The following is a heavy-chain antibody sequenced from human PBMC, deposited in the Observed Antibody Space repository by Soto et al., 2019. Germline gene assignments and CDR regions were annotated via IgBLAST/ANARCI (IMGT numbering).Heavy chain of an antibody. CDR1: GYTFNTYG. D-gene: IGHD6-6*01. Sequence: GAPVNVSCKASGYTFNTYGITWVRQAPGQGLERMGWISTYDGSTYYEERLQGRVTLTTDPSTTTAYMELRSLRSDDTAVYYCARNAGSSSWFHPWGHGTLDTGSS. CDR2: ISTYDGST. V-gene: IGHV1-18*01. J-gene: IGHJ5*02. CDR3: ARNAGSSSWFHP.